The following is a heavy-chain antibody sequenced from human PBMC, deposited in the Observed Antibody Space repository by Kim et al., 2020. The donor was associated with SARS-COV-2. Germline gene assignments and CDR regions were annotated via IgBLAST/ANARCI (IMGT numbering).Heavy chain of an antibody. V-gene: IGHV3-49*04. CDR2: IRSKAYGGTT. J-gene: IGHJ3*02. Sequence: GGSLRLSCTASGFTFGDYAMSWVRQAPGKGLEWVVFIRSKAYGGTTEYAASVKGRFTISRDDSKSIAYLQMNSLKTEDTAVYYCTRARDIVVVPAAMGGAFDIWGQGTMVPVSS. CDR3: TRARDIVVVPAAMGGAFDI. CDR1: GFTFGDYA. D-gene: IGHD2-2*01.